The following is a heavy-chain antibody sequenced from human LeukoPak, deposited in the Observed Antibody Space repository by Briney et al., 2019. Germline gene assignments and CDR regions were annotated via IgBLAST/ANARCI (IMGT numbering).Heavy chain of an antibody. CDR2: ISDSGRTI. V-gene: IGHV3-48*03. D-gene: IGHD6-6*01. CDR1: GFTFSVHE. Sequence: PGGSLTLSCAASGFTFSVHEMNWVRQAPGKGLEWLSYISDSGRTIYYADSVDGRFTISRDNAKNSLFLQMNSLRVEDTAVYFCARGSHYFDFWGQGTPVTVSS. CDR3: ARGSHYFDF. J-gene: IGHJ4*02.